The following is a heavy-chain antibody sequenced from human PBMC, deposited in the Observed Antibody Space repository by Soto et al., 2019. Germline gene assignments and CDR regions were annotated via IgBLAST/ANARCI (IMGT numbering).Heavy chain of an antibody. CDR2: IWYDGSIK. CDR1: GFSLSTSG. J-gene: IGHJ6*02. D-gene: IGHD3-10*01. CDR3: VRGVGNYYHGMDV. Sequence: QVQLVESGGGVVQPGRSLKLSCAASGFSLSTSGMHWVRQAPGKGLEWLAVIWYDGSIKNYADSVKGRFTISRDNSKDTVYLQMNSLSAEDMAVYLCVRGVGNYYHGMDVWGRGTTVTASS. V-gene: IGHV3-33*01.